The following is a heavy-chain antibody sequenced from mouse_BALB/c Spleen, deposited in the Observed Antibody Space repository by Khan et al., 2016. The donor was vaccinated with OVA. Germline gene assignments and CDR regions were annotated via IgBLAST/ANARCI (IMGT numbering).Heavy chain of an antibody. Sequence: EVQLVESGPSLVKPSQTLSLTCSVTGDSITSGYWSWIRKFPGNKLEYMGYMIYSGNTYYNPSLKSRISITRHTSKNQYYLQLNSVTTEDAATYYCARSTYRYAFAYWGQGTLVTVSA. D-gene: IGHD2-14*01. CDR3: ARSTYRYAFAY. J-gene: IGHJ3*01. CDR2: MIYSGNT. V-gene: IGHV3-8*02. CDR1: GDSITSGY.